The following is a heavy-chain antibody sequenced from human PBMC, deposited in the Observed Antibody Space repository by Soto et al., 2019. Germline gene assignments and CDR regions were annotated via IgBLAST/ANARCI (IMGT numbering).Heavy chain of an antibody. D-gene: IGHD2-21*02. CDR2: INPGGGRT. J-gene: IGHJ4*02. Sequence: ASLKVSCKASGYTFTSYYIHWVRQAPGQGLEWVAMINPGGGRTKNAQMFQGRVTLTRDTSAGTVDMELSSLTPDDTAVYYCARGPSCGGDCYLFDYWGQGSLVTVSS. CDR3: ARGPSCGGDCYLFDY. V-gene: IGHV1-46*01. CDR1: GYTFTSYY.